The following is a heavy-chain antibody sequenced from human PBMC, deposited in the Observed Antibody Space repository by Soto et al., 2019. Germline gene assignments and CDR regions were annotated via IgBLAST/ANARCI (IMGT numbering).Heavy chain of an antibody. CDR3: ARGDSSSWYGPYYYYYYGMDV. V-gene: IGHV1-18*01. CDR1: GYTFTSYG. CDR2: ISAYNGNT. D-gene: IGHD6-13*01. J-gene: IGHJ6*02. Sequence: GASVNVSCKASGYTFTSYGISWVRQAPGQGLEWMGWISAYNGNTNYAQKLQGRVTMTTDTSTSTAYMELRSLRSDDTAVYYCARGDSSSWYGPYYYYYYGMDVWGQGTTVTVSS.